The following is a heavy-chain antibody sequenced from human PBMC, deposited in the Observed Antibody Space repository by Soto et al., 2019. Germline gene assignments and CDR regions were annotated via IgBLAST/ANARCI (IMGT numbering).Heavy chain of an antibody. Sequence: ASVKVSCKASGYTFTSYGISWVRQAPGQGLEWMGWISAYNGNTNYAQKLQGRVTMTTDTSTSTAYMELRSLRSDDTAVYYCARGGLLLWFGELLKGDWFDPWGQGTLVT. CDR1: GYTFTSYG. D-gene: IGHD3-10*01. CDR2: ISAYNGNT. CDR3: ARGGLLLWFGELLKGDWFDP. J-gene: IGHJ5*02. V-gene: IGHV1-18*01.